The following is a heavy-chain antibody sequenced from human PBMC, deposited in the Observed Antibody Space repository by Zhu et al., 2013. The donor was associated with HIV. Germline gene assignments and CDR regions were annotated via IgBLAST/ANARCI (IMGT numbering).Heavy chain of an antibody. Sequence: QVQLVQSGSEVKKPGASVKVSCKSSGYTFGSYEINWLRQATGQGPEWIGWLNPNSGNRDYAQKFQGRVTITMTSSISTVFMELSSLRTDDTAVYYCVRGGYRWAFDIWGQGTVVIVSS. J-gene: IGHJ3*02. CDR3: VRGGYRWAFDI. D-gene: IGHD5-18*01. CDR1: GYTFGSYE. CDR2: LNPNSGNR. V-gene: IGHV1-8*01.